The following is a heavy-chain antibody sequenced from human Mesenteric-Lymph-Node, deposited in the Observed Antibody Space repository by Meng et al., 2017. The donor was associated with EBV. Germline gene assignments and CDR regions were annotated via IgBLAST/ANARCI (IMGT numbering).Heavy chain of an antibody. V-gene: IGHV4-28*01. CDR1: GHSIDTPNW. CDR3: ARNSDSGSYIDY. Sequence: VHLPSSGPGLVTPPDTLSRPRGVSGHSIDTPNWWGAIRQPPGKGLEWIGHLYYSGTTYHNPSLKSRVTMSIDPYKNQFSPKLSSVAAVDTAVYYCARNSDSGSYIDYWGQGTLVTVSS. J-gene: IGHJ4*02. CDR2: LYYSGTT. D-gene: IGHD1-26*01.